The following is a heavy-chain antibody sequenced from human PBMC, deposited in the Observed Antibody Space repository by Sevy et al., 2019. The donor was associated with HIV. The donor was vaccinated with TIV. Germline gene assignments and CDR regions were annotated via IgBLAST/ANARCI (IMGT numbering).Heavy chain of an antibody. Sequence: GESLKISCKGSGYSFTSYWIGWVRQMPGKGLEWMGIIYPGDSDTRYSPSFQGQVTISADKSISTAYLQWSSLKASDTAMYYCARQGAFGGVIVRSFDYWGQGTVVTVSS. CDR1: GYSFTSYW. CDR3: ARQGAFGGVIVRSFDY. J-gene: IGHJ4*02. V-gene: IGHV5-51*01. D-gene: IGHD3-16*02. CDR2: IYPGDSDT.